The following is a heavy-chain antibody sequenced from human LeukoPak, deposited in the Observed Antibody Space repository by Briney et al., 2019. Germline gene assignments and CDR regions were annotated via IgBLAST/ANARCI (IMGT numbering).Heavy chain of an antibody. CDR1: GYSFTSYW. D-gene: IGHD2/OR15-2a*01. V-gene: IGHV5-51*06. J-gene: IGHJ4*02. CDR2: IYPGDSDT. Sequence: GESLKISCKGSGYSFTSYWIGWVRQMPVKGLEWMGIIYPGDSDTRYSPSFEGQVTISADKSIRAASLEWSSLKASDTAMYYCATPYPREYCSSSACYFNYWGQGTLVTVSS. CDR3: ATPYPREYCSSSACYFNY.